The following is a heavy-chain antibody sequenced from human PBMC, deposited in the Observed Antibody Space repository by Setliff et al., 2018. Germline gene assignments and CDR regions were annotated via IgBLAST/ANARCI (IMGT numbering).Heavy chain of an antibody. CDR3: ARNWATAQHYYYGMDV. V-gene: IGHV3-33*01. CDR1: GFTFSNYG. J-gene: IGHJ6*04. Sequence: PGGSLRLSCVASGFTFSNYGMHWVRQAPGKGLEWVALIWNDGSTKFYGGSVKGRFTITRDNSENTLYLQMNSLRAEDTAVYYCARNWATAQHYYYGMDVWGKGTTVTVSS. D-gene: IGHD2-21*02. CDR2: IWNDGSTK.